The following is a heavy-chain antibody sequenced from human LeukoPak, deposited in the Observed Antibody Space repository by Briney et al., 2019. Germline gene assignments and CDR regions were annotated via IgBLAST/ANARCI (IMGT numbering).Heavy chain of an antibody. V-gene: IGHV3-7*01. CDR3: ARGGLRNWYFDL. CDR1: GGSISSSSYY. D-gene: IGHD5-12*01. Sequence: ETLSLTCTVSGGSISSSSYYWGWIRQPPGKGLEWMANIKQDGSEKYYVDSVKGRVTISRDNAKNTVYLEMNSLRAEDTAVYYCARGGLRNWYFDLWGRGTPVTVSS. J-gene: IGHJ2*01. CDR2: IKQDGSEK.